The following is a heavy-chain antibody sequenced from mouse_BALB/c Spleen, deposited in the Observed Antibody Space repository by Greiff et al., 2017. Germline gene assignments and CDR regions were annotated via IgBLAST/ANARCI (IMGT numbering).Heavy chain of an antibody. Sequence: DVHLVESGGGLVQPGGSLRLSCATSGFTFTDYYMSWVRQPPGKALEWLGFIRNKANGYTTEYSASVKGRFTISRDNSQSILYLQMNTLRAEDSATYYCARDIGNSYYYAMDYWGQGTSVTVSS. CDR2: IRNKANGYTT. D-gene: IGHD2-1*01. V-gene: IGHV7-3*02. CDR1: GFTFTDYY. J-gene: IGHJ4*01. CDR3: ARDIGNSYYYAMDY.